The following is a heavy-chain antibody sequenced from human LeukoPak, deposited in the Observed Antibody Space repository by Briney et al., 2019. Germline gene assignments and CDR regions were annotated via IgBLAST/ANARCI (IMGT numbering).Heavy chain of an antibody. V-gene: IGHV1-69*13. CDR3: ARDQSWRYCSGGSCSWRFDY. D-gene: IGHD2-15*01. J-gene: IGHJ4*02. CDR2: IIPIFGTA. Sequence: VASVKVSCKASGGTFSSYAISWVRQAPGQGLEWMGGIIPIFGTANYAQKFQGRVTITADESTSTAYMELRSLRSDDTAVYYCARDQSWRYCSGGSCSWRFDYWGQGTLVTVSS. CDR1: GGTFSSYA.